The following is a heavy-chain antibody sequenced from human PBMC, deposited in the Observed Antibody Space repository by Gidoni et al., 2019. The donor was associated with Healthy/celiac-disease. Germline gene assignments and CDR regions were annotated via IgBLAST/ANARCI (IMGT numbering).Heavy chain of an antibody. V-gene: IGHV3-20*01. Sequence: EVQLVESGGGVVRPGGSLRLSCAASGFTFDDYGMSWVRQAPGKGLEWFSGINLNGGSTGYGDSVKGRFTISRDNAKNSLYLQMNSLRAEDTALYHRARGGYYGSGDAFDIWGQGTMVIVSS. CDR2: INLNGGST. D-gene: IGHD3-10*01. CDR3: ARGGYYGSGDAFDI. CDR1: GFTFDDYG. J-gene: IGHJ3*02.